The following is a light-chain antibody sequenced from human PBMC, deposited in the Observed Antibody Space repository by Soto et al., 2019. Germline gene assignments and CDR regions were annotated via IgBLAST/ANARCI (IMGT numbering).Light chain of an antibody. CDR3: QQYNNWPIT. Sequence: EIVMTQSPATLSVSPGERATLSCRASQSVTINLAWYQQKPGQAPRLLIHGSSNRATGIPARFSGSGSGTEFTLTISSLQSEDFGVYYCQQYNNWPITFGQGTRLEI. J-gene: IGKJ5*01. CDR1: QSVTIN. V-gene: IGKV3-15*01. CDR2: GSS.